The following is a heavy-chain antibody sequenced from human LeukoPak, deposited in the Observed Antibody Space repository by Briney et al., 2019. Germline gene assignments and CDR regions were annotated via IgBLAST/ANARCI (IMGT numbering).Heavy chain of an antibody. V-gene: IGHV3-23*01. J-gene: IGHJ4*02. CDR3: ARDPLATITDPFHFDY. Sequence: PGGSLRLSCAASGFTFSSYAMSWVRQAPGKGLEWVSAISGSGGSTYYADSVEGRFTISRDNSKNTLYLQMNSLRAEDTAVYYCARDPLATITDPFHFDYWGQGTLVTVSS. D-gene: IGHD5-12*01. CDR2: ISGSGGST. CDR1: GFTFSSYA.